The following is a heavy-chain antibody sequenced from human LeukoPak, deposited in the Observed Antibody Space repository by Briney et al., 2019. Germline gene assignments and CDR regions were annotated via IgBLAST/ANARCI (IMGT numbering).Heavy chain of an antibody. CDR3: ARSYGSGNYFDY. Sequence: PSETLSLTCAVYGGSFSGYYWSWIRQPPGKGLEWIGYIYYSGSAKYNPSLKSRVTISADTSKNQFSLKLSSVTAADTAVYYCARSYGSGNYFDYWGQGTLVTVSS. V-gene: IGHV4-59*01. D-gene: IGHD3-10*01. CDR1: GGSFSGYY. CDR2: IYYSGSA. J-gene: IGHJ4*02.